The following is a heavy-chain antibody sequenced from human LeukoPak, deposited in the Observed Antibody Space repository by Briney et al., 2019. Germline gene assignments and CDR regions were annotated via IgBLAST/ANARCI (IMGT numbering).Heavy chain of an antibody. CDR3: AREHPDAFDI. CDR2: IYYSGST. J-gene: IGHJ3*02. V-gene: IGHV4-31*03. Sequence: PSETLSLTCTVSGGSISSGGYYWSWIRQHPGKGLEWIGYIYYSGSTYYNPSLKSRVTISVDTSKNQFSLKLSSVTAADTAVYYCAREHPDAFDIWGQGTMVTVSS. CDR1: GGSISSGGYY.